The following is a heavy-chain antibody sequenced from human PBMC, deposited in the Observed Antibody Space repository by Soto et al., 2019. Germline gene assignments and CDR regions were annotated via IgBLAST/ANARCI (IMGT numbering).Heavy chain of an antibody. V-gene: IGHV1-69*02. D-gene: IGHD2-15*01. CDR1: GDTSSTYS. CDR2: IIPILALT. Sequence: QVQLVQSGAEVKKTGSSVKVSCKASGDTSSTYSINWVRQAPGQGLELVGRIIPILALTNYAQRFQGRVTISPHKSTSKVYMELSSLRSEDTAVYYCAWGYCSGGSCDSPRYNWFEPWGQGTLVTVSS. CDR3: AWGYCSGGSCDSPRYNWFEP. J-gene: IGHJ5*02.